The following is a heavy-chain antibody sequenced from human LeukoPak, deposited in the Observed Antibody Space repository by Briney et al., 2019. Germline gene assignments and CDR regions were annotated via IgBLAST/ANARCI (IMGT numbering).Heavy chain of an antibody. CDR2: ISGSGGST. CDR1: GFTFSSYA. CDR3: AKDRIAARLSPTAQDY. V-gene: IGHV3-23*01. Sequence: GGSLRLSCAASGFTFSSYAMSWVRQAPGKGLKWVSAISGSGGSTYYADSVKGRFTISRDNSKNTLYLQMNSLRAEDTAVYYCAKDRIAARLSPTAQDYWGQGTLVTVSS. J-gene: IGHJ4*02. D-gene: IGHD6-6*01.